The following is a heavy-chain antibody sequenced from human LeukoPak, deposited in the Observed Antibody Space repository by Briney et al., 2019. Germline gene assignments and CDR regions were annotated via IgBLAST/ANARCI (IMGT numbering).Heavy chain of an antibody. D-gene: IGHD6-25*01. CDR3: ARDSGGSYYYYYMDV. CDR2: VSYDGSNK. CDR1: GFTFSSYP. V-gene: IGHV3-30*01. Sequence: DPGGSLRLSCAASGFTFSSYPMHWVRQAPGKGLEWVTVVSYDGSNKYYADSVKGRFTISRDNSKNTLYLQMNSLRAEDTAVYDCARDSGGSYYYYYMDVWGKGTTVTVSS. J-gene: IGHJ6*03.